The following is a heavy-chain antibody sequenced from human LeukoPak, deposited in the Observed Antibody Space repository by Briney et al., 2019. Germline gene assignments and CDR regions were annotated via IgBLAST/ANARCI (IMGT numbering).Heavy chain of an antibody. D-gene: IGHD6-13*01. CDR2: ISTYNGNT. CDR3: ARGRAAADDFDY. J-gene: IGHJ4*02. V-gene: IGHV1-18*01. CDR1: GYIFTRYG. Sequence: ASVKVSCKASGYIFTRYGINGGRQTPGQGLEWMGWISTYNGNTKYAQKVQGRVTLTTDTSTATAYMELRSLRSDDTAIYYCARGRAAADDFDYWGQGTLVTVSS.